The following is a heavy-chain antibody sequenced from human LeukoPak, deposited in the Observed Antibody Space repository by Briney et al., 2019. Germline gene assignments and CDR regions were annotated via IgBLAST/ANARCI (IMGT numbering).Heavy chain of an antibody. D-gene: IGHD3-10*02. V-gene: IGHV3-21*01. CDR1: GFTFSTYS. CDR2: ISSSSSYI. Sequence: GGSLRLSCAATGFTFSTYSINWVRQAPGKGLEWVSSISSSSSYIYYADSVKGRFTISRDNAKNSLYLQMNSLRAEDTAVYYCAELGITMIGGVWGKGTTVTISS. CDR3: AELGITMIGGV. J-gene: IGHJ6*04.